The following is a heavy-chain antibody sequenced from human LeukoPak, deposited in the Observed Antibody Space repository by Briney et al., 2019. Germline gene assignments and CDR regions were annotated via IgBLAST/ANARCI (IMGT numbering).Heavy chain of an antibody. J-gene: IGHJ4*02. D-gene: IGHD3-10*01. V-gene: IGHV3-7*01. Sequence: GGSLRLSCAASGFTFSSYWMSWVRQPPGKGLEWVANINQDGSEKSYVDSVKGRFPISRDNAKKSLYLQMNSLRAEDTAVYYCARDRVNYFDYWGQGTLVTVSS. CDR2: INQDGSEK. CDR1: GFTFSSYW. CDR3: ARDRVNYFDY.